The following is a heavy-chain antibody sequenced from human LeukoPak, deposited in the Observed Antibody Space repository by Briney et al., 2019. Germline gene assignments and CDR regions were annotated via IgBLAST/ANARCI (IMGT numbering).Heavy chain of an antibody. J-gene: IGHJ3*02. D-gene: IGHD5-18*01. CDR3: ARDGLWIQNAFDI. Sequence: SETLSLTCTVSGGSISSSTYYWGWIRQPPEKGLEWIGSIYYGGSTYYNPSLKSRVTISVDTSKNQFSLKLRSVTAADTAVYYCARDGLWIQNAFDIWGQGTMVTVSS. V-gene: IGHV4-39*07. CDR1: GGSISSSTYY. CDR2: IYYGGST.